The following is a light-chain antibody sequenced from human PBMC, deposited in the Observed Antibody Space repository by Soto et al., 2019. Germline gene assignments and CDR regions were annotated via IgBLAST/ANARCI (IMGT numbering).Light chain of an antibody. J-gene: IGLJ1*01. Sequence: QSALTQPPSVSGAPGQRVAISCTGSSSNIGAEYDVHWYQQLPGTAPKRLIYGDNNRPSGVPDRFSGSKSGTSASLAITGLQPEDEADYYCQSYDSSLTTFVFGTGTKVT. CDR3: QSYDSSLTTFV. V-gene: IGLV1-40*01. CDR1: SSNIGAEYD. CDR2: GDN.